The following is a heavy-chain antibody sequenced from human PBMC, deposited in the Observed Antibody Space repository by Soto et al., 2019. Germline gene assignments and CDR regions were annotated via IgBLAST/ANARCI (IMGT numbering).Heavy chain of an antibody. CDR1: GYTFTNSP. J-gene: IGHJ4*02. Sequence: ASVKVSCKASGYTFTNSPMHWVRQAPGQGLEWMGWINAANGDTGYSQKFQGRVTMTEDTSTDTAYMELSSLRSEDTAVYYCATGDPDGSGSYNTDYWGQGTLVTVSS. D-gene: IGHD3-10*01. V-gene: IGHV1-3*01. CDR3: ATGDPDGSGSYNTDY. CDR2: INAANGDT.